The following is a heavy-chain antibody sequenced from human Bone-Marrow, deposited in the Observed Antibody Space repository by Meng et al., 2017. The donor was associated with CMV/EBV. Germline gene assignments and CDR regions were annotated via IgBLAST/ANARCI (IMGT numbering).Heavy chain of an antibody. V-gene: IGHV3-23*01. Sequence: GGSLRLSCEASGFSFSNYWMSWVRQAPGKGLEWVSAISGSGGSTYYADSVKGRFTISRDNSKNTLYLQMNSLRAEDTAVYYCAKDQAYSSSCGLFDYWGQGTLVTVSS. CDR2: ISGSGGST. D-gene: IGHD6-6*01. CDR3: AKDQAYSSSCGLFDY. CDR1: GFSFSNYW. J-gene: IGHJ4*02.